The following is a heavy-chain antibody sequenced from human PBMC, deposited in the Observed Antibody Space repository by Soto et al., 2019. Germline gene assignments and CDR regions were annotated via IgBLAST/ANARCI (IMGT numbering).Heavy chain of an antibody. CDR3: ARVSSSALGYFDY. CDR2: IIAYIGKT. J-gene: IGHJ4*02. CDR1: GYTFTSYG. V-gene: IGHV1-18*01. D-gene: IGHD6-6*01. Sequence: GASVKVSCKASGYTFTSYGISWVRQAPGQGLEWVGWIIAYIGKTNYAQKFQGRVTITTDKSTSTAYMELRSLRSEDTAVYYCARVSSSALGYFDYWGQGTLVTVSS.